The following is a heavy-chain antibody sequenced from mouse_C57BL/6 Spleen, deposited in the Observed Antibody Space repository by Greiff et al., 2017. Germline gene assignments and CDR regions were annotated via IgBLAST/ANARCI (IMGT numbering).Heavy chain of an antibody. CDR3: TREGLGNYPYYAMDY. D-gene: IGHD2-1*01. CDR2: ISSGGDYI. Sequence: EVHLVESGEGLVKPGGSLKLSCAASGFTFSSYAMSWVRQTPEKRLEWVAYISSGGDYIYYADTVKGRFTISRDNARNTLYLQMSSLKSEDTAMYYCTREGLGNYPYYAMDYWGQGTSVTVSS. V-gene: IGHV5-9-1*02. CDR1: GFTFSSYA. J-gene: IGHJ4*01.